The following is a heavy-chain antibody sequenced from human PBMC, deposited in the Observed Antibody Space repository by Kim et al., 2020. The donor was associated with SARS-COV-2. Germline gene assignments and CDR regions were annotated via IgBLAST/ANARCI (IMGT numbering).Heavy chain of an antibody. D-gene: IGHD2-15*01. V-gene: IGHV3-66*01. CDR2: RT. J-gene: IGHJ5*02. Sequence: RTCYGDSVRSRLTMSRDNSKNTLYRQMSSRGAEDAAVYDCARGPRGWFDPWGQGTLVTVSS. CDR3: ARGPRGWFDP.